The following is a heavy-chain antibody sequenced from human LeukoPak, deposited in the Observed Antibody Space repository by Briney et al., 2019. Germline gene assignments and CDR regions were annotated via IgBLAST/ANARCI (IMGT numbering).Heavy chain of an antibody. Sequence: GGSLRLSCAASGFTFSSYWMSWVRQAPGKGLEWVANIKQDGSEKYYVDSVRGRFTISRDNAKSSLYLQMNSLRAADTAVYYCARDRYGSWVDPWGQGTLVTVSS. CDR2: IKQDGSEK. D-gene: IGHD4-17*01. CDR1: GFTFSSYW. J-gene: IGHJ5*02. V-gene: IGHV3-7*01. CDR3: ARDRYGSWVDP.